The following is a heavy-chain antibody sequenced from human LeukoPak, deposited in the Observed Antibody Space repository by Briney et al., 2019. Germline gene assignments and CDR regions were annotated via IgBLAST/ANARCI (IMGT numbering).Heavy chain of an antibody. CDR2: IKSKIDGGTT. CDR1: GLTFNKAW. J-gene: IGHJ4*02. V-gene: IGHV3-15*01. CDR3: ARDGRGAVAGFDY. D-gene: IGHD6-19*01. Sequence: GGSLRLSCAVSGLTFNKAWMSWVRQAPGKGLEWVGRIKSKIDGGTTDYAAPVKGRFTISRDDSKNTVYLQMNSLKTEDAAVYYCARDGRGAVAGFDYWGQGTLVTVSS.